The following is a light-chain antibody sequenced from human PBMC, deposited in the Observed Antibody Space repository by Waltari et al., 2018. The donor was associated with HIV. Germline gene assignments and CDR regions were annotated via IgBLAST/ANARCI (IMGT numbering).Light chain of an antibody. V-gene: IGKV3-20*01. Sequence: SCRPRQRDISMNLGWYQQKPGQAPRLLIYGGASRATGIPDRFSGSGSTTDFTLTISRVEPEDLAIYYCQQFGYSPYTFGQGTKVEIK. J-gene: IGKJ2*01. CDR3: QQFGYSPYT. CDR2: GGA. CDR1: QRDISMN.